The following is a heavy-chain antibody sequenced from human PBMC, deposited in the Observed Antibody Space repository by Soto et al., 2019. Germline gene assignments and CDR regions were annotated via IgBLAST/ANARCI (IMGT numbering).Heavy chain of an antibody. CDR1: GFTFDDYA. J-gene: IGHJ3*02. V-gene: IGHV3-9*01. CDR2: ISWNSVSI. Sequence: GGSLRLSCAASGFTFDDYAIHWVRQAPWKGLEWVSGISWNSVSIGYADSVKGRFTISRDNAKNSLYLQMNSLRAEDTALYYCAKILLSPHDAFDIWGQRTMDAVSS. CDR3: AKILLSPHDAFDI.